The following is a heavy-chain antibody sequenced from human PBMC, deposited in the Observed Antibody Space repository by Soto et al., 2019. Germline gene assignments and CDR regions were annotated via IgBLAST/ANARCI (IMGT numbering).Heavy chain of an antibody. CDR1: GGSISDYSSSHY. Sequence: SETLSLTCTVSGGSISDYSSSHYWSWIRQPAGKGLEWVGRVSTSGHPTYSPSLKSRVTMSLDTSKNQFSLTVNSVTAADTAMYHCAVETVGGSPGDCWGQGTLVTVSS. J-gene: IGHJ1*01. V-gene: IGHV4-4*07. D-gene: IGHD1-26*01. CDR2: VSTSGHP. CDR3: AVETVGGSPGDC.